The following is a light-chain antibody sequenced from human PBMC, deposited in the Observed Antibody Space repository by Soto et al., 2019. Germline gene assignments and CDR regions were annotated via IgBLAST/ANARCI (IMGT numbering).Light chain of an antibody. CDR3: QHYYTPPHT. V-gene: IGKV4-1*01. J-gene: IGKJ2*01. Sequence: DIVMTQSPDSLAVSLGERATINCKSSQSVLYSSNNKNYLAWYQQKPGQPPKLLIYWASTRESGVPDRFSGSGSGTEFTLTITSLQAEDVAVYYCQHYYTPPHTFGQGTKLEIK. CDR1: QSVLYSSNNKNY. CDR2: WAS.